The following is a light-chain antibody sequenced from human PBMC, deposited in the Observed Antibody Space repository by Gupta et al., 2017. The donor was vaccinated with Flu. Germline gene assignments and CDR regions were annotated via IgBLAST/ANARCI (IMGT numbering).Light chain of an antibody. CDR2: EVS. Sequence: VTLGQAASISCRSSQSLVYKNGITYLNWFQQMPGQSPRRLIYEVSNRDSGVPDRFSGSGSVTDFTLKSSRVEAEDVGGYYCMRGTHPWTFGQGTRLEI. CDR3: MRGTHPWT. CDR1: QSLVYKNGITY. J-gene: IGKJ2*02. V-gene: IGKV2-30*01.